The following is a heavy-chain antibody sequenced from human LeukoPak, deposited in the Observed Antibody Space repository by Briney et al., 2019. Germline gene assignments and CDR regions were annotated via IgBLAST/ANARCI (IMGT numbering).Heavy chain of an antibody. J-gene: IGHJ3*01. D-gene: IGHD6-13*01. CDR2: IAYDGSDK. CDR3: AKDRPKWSSSSWRDPFDV. Sequence: PGRSLRLSCVASGFTFSNHGMHWVRQAPGKGLERVTVIAYDGSDKYYADSVKGRFTISRDNSKKTLYLQMNSLRVEDTAVYYCAKDRPKWSSSSWRDPFDVWGQGTMVTVSS. V-gene: IGHV3-30*18. CDR1: GFTFSNHG.